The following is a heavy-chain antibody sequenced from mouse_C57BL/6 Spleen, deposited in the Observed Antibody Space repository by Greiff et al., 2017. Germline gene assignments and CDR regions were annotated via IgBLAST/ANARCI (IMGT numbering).Heavy chain of an antibody. CDR1: GYAFSSYW. CDR3: ARARDSSGLLDY. J-gene: IGHJ2*01. D-gene: IGHD3-2*02. V-gene: IGHV1-80*01. Sequence: VQLQQSGAELVKPGASVKISCKASGYAFSSYWMNWVKQRPGKGLEWIGQIYPGDGDTNYNGKFKGKATLTADKSSSTAYMQLSSLTSEDSAVYFCARARDSSGLLDYWGQGTTLTVSS. CDR2: IYPGDGDT.